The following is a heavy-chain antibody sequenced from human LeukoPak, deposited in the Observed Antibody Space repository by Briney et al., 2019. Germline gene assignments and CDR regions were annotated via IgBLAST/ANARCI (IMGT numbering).Heavy chain of an antibody. V-gene: IGHV3-30-3*01. D-gene: IGHD3-22*01. J-gene: IGHJ3*02. CDR1: GFTFSSYA. CDR3: ARVNNHYYDSTSLLGDAFDI. Sequence: GGSLRLSCAASGFTFSSYAMHWVRQAPGKGLEWVAVISYDGSNKYYADSVKGRFTISRDNSKNTLYLQMNSLRAEDTAVYYCARVNNHYYDSTSLLGDAFDIWGQGTMVTVSS. CDR2: ISYDGSNK.